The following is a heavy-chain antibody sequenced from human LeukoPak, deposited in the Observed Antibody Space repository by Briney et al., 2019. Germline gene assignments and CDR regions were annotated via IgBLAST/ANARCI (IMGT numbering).Heavy chain of an antibody. CDR2: IHASGPT. CDR3: ARHDAGIAARPYDN. V-gene: IGHV4-4*09. J-gene: IGHJ4*02. Sequence: PSESLSLTCTVSGGSISTYYWSWIRRPPGKGLEWIAYIHASGPTNYNPSLKSRITISVDTSKNQFSLKLSSVTAADTAVYYCARHDAGIAARPYDNWGQGTLVTVSS. D-gene: IGHD6-6*01. CDR1: GGSISTYY.